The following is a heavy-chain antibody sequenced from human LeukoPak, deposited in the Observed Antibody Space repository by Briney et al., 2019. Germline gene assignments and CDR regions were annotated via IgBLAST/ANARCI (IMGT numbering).Heavy chain of an antibody. V-gene: IGHV1-69*05. J-gene: IGHJ4*02. Sequence: SVKVSCTASGGTFSSYAISWVRQAPGQGLEWMGGIIPIFGTANYAQKFQGRVTMTRDTSTSTVYMELSSLRSEDTAVYYCARQKESSGFYYFDYWGQGTLVTVSS. CDR1: GGTFSSYA. CDR2: IIPIFGTA. CDR3: ARQKESSGFYYFDY. D-gene: IGHD3-22*01.